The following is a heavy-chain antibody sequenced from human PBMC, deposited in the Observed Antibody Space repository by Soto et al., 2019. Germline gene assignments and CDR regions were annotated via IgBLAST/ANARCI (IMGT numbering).Heavy chain of an antibody. CDR1: GYRFTSYW. Sequence: GESLKISCKGSGYRFTSYWIAWVRQMPGKGLEWMGIIYPGDSDARYSPSFQGQVTISVDKSISTDYLQWSSLKASDTAIYYCARQLGHDYINNWFDPWGQGTLVTVSS. J-gene: IGHJ5*02. D-gene: IGHD4-4*01. V-gene: IGHV5-51*01. CDR2: IYPGDSDA. CDR3: ARQLGHDYINNWFDP.